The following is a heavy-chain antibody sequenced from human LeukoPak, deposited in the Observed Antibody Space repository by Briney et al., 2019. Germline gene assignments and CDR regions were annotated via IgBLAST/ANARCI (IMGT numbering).Heavy chain of an antibody. CDR2: INPNSGGT. V-gene: IGHV1-2*02. Sequence: AAGKLSCKASGYTFTDYYMHWVRQAPGQGLEWMGWINPNSGGTTYAQKFQGRVTMTRDTSISTAYMELSRLRSDDTAVYYCAREEPIAARPDYWGQGTLVTVSS. CDR3: AREEPIAARPDY. D-gene: IGHD6-6*01. CDR1: GYTFTDYY. J-gene: IGHJ4*02.